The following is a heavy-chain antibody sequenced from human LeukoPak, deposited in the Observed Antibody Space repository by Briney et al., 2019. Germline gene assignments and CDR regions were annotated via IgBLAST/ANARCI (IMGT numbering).Heavy chain of an antibody. CDR1: GGSISSGSYY. J-gene: IGHJ4*02. Sequence: SETLSLTCTVSGGSISSGSYYWSWIRQPAGKGLEWVGRIYTSGSTNYNPSLKSRVTISVDTSKNQFSLRLSSVTAADTAVYYCARVPYSSGWNELDYWGQGTQVTVSS. CDR3: ARVPYSSGWNELDY. CDR2: IYTSGST. D-gene: IGHD6-19*01. V-gene: IGHV4-61*02.